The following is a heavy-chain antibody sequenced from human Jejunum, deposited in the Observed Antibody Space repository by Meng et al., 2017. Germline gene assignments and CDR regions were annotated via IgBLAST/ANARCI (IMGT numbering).Heavy chain of an antibody. D-gene: IGHD3-10*01. J-gene: IGHJ4*02. CDR3: AKTFMIRGSTCGYFDL. CDR1: GCMFSSYS. V-gene: IGHV3-23*01. Sequence: GGSLRLTCEASGCMFSSYSMSWVRQAPGKGLEWVSGLSGSSTNTYSADSVKGRFTISRDNTKNTLYLQMNNLRVDDTAVYYCAKTFMIRGSTCGYFDLWGRGTLVTVSS. CDR2: LSGSSTNT.